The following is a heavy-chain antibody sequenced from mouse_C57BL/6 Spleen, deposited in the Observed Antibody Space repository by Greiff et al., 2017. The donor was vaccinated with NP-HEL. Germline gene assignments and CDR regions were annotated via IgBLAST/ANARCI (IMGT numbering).Heavy chain of an antibody. CDR3: TRAGWDEGWYFGV. D-gene: IGHD4-1*01. V-gene: IGHV5-9-1*02. Sequence: EVKLMESGEGLVKPGGSLKLSCAASGFTFSSYAMSWVRQTPEKRLEWVAYISRGGDYIYYADTVKGRFTISRDNARNTLYLQMSSLKSEDTAMYYCTRAGWDEGWYFGVWGTGATVTVSS. CDR1: GFTFSSYA. J-gene: IGHJ1*03. CDR2: ISRGGDYI.